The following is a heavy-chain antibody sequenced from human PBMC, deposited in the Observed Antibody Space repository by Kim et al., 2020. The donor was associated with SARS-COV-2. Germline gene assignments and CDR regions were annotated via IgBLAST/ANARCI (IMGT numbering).Heavy chain of an antibody. D-gene: IGHD6-13*01. CDR3: ASRGQGYSVSWVDY. V-gene: IGHV1-18*01. J-gene: IGHJ4*02. CDR2: MSFYNGKT. CDR1: GYSSTNLG. Sequence: ASVKVSCKISGYSSTNLGVNWVRQAPGQGFEWMGWMSFYNGKTNYAQKFQGRLTLTTDTSTTTAYMDLRSLRSDDTAVYYCASRGQGYSVSWVDYWDQGTLVIVS.